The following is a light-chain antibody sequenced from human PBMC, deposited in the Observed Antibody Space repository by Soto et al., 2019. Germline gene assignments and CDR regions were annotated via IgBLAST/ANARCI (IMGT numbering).Light chain of an antibody. CDR3: QQYSTYSRA. J-gene: IGKJ1*01. V-gene: IGKV1-5*03. Sequence: DLQMTQSPSTLSASVGDRVTITCRASQSISMSLAWYQQKPGKAPKLLIYKASSLESGVPSRFSGSISGTEFTLTISSLQPDDFATYYCQQYSTYSRAFGQGTKVEIK. CDR1: QSISMS. CDR2: KAS.